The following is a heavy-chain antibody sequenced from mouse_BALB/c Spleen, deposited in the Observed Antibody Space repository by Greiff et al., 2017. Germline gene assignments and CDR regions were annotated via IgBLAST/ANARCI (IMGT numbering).Heavy chain of an antibody. CDR3: ASAIHYYFDY. CDR1: GFTFSSYA. V-gene: IGHV5-9-1*01. J-gene: IGHJ2*01. Sequence: EVMLVESGGGLVKPGGSLKLSCAASGFTFSSYAMSWVRQTPEKRLEWVATISSGGSYTYYPDSVKGRFTISRDNAKNTLYLQMSSLRSEDTAMYYCASAIHYYFDYWGQGTTLTVSS. CDR2: ISSGGSYT. D-gene: IGHD1-2*01.